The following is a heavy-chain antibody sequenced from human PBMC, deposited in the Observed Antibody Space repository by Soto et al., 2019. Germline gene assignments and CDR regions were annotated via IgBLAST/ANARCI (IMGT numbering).Heavy chain of an antibody. J-gene: IGHJ2*01. CDR2: IIPIFGTA. V-gene: IGHV1-69*12. CDR3: ARGNHRWLQLWYFDL. Sequence: QVQLVQSGAEVKKPGPSLPVSCKPPGGTFSSYTISWVRQAPGQGLEWMGGIIPIFGTANYAQKFQGRVTITADESTSTAYMELSSLRSEDTAVYYCARGNHRWLQLWYFDLWGRGTLVTVSS. CDR1: GGTFSSYT. D-gene: IGHD5-12*01.